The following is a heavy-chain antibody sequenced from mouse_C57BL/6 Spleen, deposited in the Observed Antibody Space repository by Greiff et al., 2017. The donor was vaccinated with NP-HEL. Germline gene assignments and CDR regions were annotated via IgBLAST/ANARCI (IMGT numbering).Heavy chain of an antibody. V-gene: IGHV1-72*01. CDR3: ERPVTGGGFAY. CDR1: GYTFTSYW. D-gene: IGHD2-5*01. J-gene: IGHJ3*01. Sequence: QVQLQQPGAELVKPGASVKLSCTASGYTFTSYWMHWVKHRPGRGLEWIGRIDPNSGGTQYNVKFKSKATLTVEQPSRTAYMQLSSLTSEDSAVDYGERPVTGGGFAYWGEGTLVSVSA. CDR2: IDPNSGGT.